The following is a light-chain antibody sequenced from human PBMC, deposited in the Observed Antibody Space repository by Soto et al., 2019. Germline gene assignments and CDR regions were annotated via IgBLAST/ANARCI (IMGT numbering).Light chain of an antibody. V-gene: IGKV1-5*01. CDR1: RSISNW. J-gene: IGKJ4*01. Sequence: DIQMTQSPSTLSASVGDRVTITCRASRSISNWLAWYQQRPGIAPKLLIFDASILQSGVPSRFSGSGSGTEFTLTISSLQPEDFATYSCQQLNSYPLTFGGGTKVDIK. CDR3: QQLNSYPLT. CDR2: DAS.